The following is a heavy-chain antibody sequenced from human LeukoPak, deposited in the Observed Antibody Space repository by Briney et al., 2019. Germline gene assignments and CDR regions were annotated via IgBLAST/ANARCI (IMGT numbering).Heavy chain of an antibody. CDR2: IIPIFGTA. Sequence: SVKVSCKASGGTFTSYAISWVRQAPGQGLEWMGGIIPIFGTANYAQKFQGRVTITTDESTSTAHMELSSLRSEDTAVYYCARDWCSSTSCYYNWFDPGGQGTLVTVSS. CDR3: ARDWCSSTSCYYNWFDP. CDR1: GGTFTSYA. D-gene: IGHD2-2*01. V-gene: IGHV1-69*05. J-gene: IGHJ5*02.